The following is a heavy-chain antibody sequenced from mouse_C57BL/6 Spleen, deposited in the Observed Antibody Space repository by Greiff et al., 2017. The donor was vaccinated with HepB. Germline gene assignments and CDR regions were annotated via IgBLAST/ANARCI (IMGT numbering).Heavy chain of an antibody. J-gene: IGHJ1*03. V-gene: IGHV3-6*01. CDR3: ARGGDYDRYFDV. CDR2: ISYDGSN. D-gene: IGHD2-4*01. Sequence: EVQLQQSGPGLVKPSQSLSLTCSVTGYSITSGYYWNWIRQFPGNKLEWMGYISYDGSNNYNPSLKNRISITRDTSKNQFFLKLNAVTTEDTATYYGARGGDYDRYFDVWGTGTTVTVSS. CDR1: GYSITSGYY.